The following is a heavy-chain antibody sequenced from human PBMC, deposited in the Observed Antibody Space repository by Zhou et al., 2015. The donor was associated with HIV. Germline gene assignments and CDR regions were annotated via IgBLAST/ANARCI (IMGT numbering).Heavy chain of an antibody. Sequence: QVQLVQSGAEVKKPGSSVKVSCKASGGTFSSYAISWVRQAPGQGLEWMGGIIPIFGTANYAQKFQGRVTMTADPSTSTAYMELRSLRSEDTATYYCARSGAKPYEGKGVATINGFPTPWG. V-gene: IGHV1-69*01. D-gene: IGHD5-24*01. CDR1: GGTFSSYA. J-gene: IGHJ5*02. CDR3: ARSGAKPYEGKGVATINGFPTP. CDR2: IIPIFGTA.